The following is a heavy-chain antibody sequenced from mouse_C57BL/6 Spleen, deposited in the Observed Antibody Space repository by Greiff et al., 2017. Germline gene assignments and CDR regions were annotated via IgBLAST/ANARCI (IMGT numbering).Heavy chain of an antibody. CDR1: GYTFTSYW. V-gene: IGHV1-53*01. CDR3: TRSGVCYGSSAY. J-gene: IGHJ3*01. CDR2: INPSNGGT. D-gene: IGHD1-1*01. Sequence: QVQLQQPGTELVKPGASVKLSCKASGYTFTSYWMHWVKQRPGQGLEWIGNINPSNGGTNNNEKFKSKATLTVDKSSSTAYMQLSSLTAEDSAVYCCTRSGVCYGSSAYWGQGTLVTVSA.